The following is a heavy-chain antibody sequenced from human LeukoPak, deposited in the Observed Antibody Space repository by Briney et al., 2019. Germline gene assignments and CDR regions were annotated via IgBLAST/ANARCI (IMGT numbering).Heavy chain of an antibody. CDR3: ARGQEFDDGVFDS. Sequence: GGSLRLSCAASGFSVSSNFMTWVRQAPGKGLEWVSVIFSGVSTYYADSVNGRFTISRGNSKNTVYLQMNSLRVEDTAIYYCARGQEFDDGVFDSWGQGTLVNVSS. J-gene: IGHJ4*02. CDR2: IFSGVST. V-gene: IGHV3-53*01. CDR1: GFSVSSNF. D-gene: IGHD1-1*01.